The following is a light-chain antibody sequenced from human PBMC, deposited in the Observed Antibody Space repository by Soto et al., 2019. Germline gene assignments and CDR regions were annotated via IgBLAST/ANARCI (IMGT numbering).Light chain of an antibody. CDR2: DAS. CDR1: QSISSW. J-gene: IGKJ1*01. V-gene: IGKV1-5*01. Sequence: DIQMTQSPSTLSASVGDRVTITCRASQSISSWLAWYQQKPGKDPNLLIYDASSLESGVPTRISGGGPGTYFTLTISSLQPDDCAHYYCQQYNYYSGTFGQGTKVEIK. CDR3: QQYNYYSGT.